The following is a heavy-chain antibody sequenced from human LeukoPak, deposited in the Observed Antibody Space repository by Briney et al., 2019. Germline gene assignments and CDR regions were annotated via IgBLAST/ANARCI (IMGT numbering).Heavy chain of an antibody. CDR1: GGSISSYY. CDR2: IYTSGST. D-gene: IGHD4-11*01. CDR3: ARDIESSKDYYNYYMDV. V-gene: IGHV4-4*07. J-gene: IGHJ6*03. Sequence: KPSETLSLTCTVSGGSISSYYWSWIRQPAGKGLEWIGRIYTSGSTNYNPSLKSRVTMSVDTSKNQFSLKLSSVTAADTAVYYCARDIESSKDYYNYYMDVWGKGTTVTVSS.